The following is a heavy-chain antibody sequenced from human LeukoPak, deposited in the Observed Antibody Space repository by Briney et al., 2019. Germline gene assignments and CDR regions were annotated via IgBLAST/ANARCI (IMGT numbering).Heavy chain of an antibody. J-gene: IGHJ4*02. CDR2: IIPIFGTA. V-gene: IGHV1-69*05. CDR1: GGTFSSYA. CDR3: ARDSSGYYSPLS. D-gene: IGHD3-22*01. Sequence: ASVKVSCKASGGTFSSYAISWVRQAPGQGLEWMGGIIPIFGTANYAQKFQGRVTITTDESTSTAYMELSSLRSEDTAVYYCARDSSGYYSPLSWGQGTLVTVSS.